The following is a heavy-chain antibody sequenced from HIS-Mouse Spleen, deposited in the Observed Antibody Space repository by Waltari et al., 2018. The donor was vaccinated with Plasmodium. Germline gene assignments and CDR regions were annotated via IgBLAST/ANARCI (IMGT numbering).Heavy chain of an antibody. CDR1: GGSFSGYY. D-gene: IGHD1-26*01. CDR2: IKQSGSP. V-gene: IGHV4-34*01. Sequence: QVQLQQWGAGLLKPSETLSLTCAVYGGSFSGYYWSWIRHAPGKGLEWIGEIKQSGSPNYTPSLKSRVTISVDTSKNQFSLKLSSVTAADTAVYYCARGGIVGATIDYWGQGTLVTVSS. J-gene: IGHJ4*02. CDR3: ARGGIVGATIDY.